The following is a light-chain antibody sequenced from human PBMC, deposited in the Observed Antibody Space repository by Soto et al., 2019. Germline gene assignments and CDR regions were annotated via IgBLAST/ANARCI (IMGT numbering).Light chain of an antibody. J-gene: IGLJ2*01. CDR1: SSDVGSYNL. CDR3: CSYAGSSTGVV. V-gene: IGLV2-23*01. Sequence: QSALTQPASVSGSPGQSITISCTGTSSDVGSYNLVSWYQQHPGKAPKLMIYEGSKRPSGVSNRFSGSKSGNTASLTISGLQAEDEADYYSCSYAGSSTGVVFGGGTKLTVL. CDR2: EGS.